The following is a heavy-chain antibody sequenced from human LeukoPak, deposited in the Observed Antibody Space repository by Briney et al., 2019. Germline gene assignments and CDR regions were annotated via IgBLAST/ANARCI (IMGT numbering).Heavy chain of an antibody. V-gene: IGHV3-30*02. J-gene: IGHJ4*02. CDR2: IRYDGSNK. Sequence: GSLRLSCAASGFPFSSYGMHWVRQAPGKGLEWVAFIRYDGSNKYYADSVKGRFTISRDNSKNTLYVQMNSLRAEDTAVYYCAKESTMLSGSPDYWGQGTLVTVSS. CDR1: GFPFSSYG. CDR3: AKESTMLSGSPDY. D-gene: IGHD3-10*02.